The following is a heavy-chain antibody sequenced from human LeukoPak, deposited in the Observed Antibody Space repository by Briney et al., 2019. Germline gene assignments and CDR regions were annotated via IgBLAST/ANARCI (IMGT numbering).Heavy chain of an antibody. D-gene: IGHD7-27*01. Sequence: PGGSLRLSCTASGFTLSNHYITWIRQAPGKGLEYLSYLSQTGRDIFYADSVKGRFSVSRDNAKNSLYLQMNSLRADDPAVYYCPRGHWGLDYWRQGTLVPVSS. CDR2: LSQTGRDI. CDR1: GFTLSNHY. J-gene: IGHJ4*02. CDR3: PRGHWGLDY. V-gene: IGHV3-11*01.